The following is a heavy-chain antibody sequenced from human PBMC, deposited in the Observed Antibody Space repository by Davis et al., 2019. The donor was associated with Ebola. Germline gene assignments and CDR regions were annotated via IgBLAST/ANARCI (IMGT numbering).Heavy chain of an antibody. Sequence: GGSLRLSCAASGFTFSSYGMHWVRQAPGKGLEWVAVIWYDGSNKYYADSVKGRFTISRDNAKNSLYLQMNSLRAEDTAVYYCARDYYYYGMDVWGQGTTVTVSS. J-gene: IGHJ6*02. CDR1: GFTFSSYG. V-gene: IGHV3-33*01. CDR3: ARDYYYYGMDV. CDR2: IWYDGSNK.